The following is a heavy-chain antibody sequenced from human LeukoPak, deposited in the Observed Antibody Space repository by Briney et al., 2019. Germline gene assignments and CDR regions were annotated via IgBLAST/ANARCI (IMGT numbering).Heavy chain of an antibody. CDR2: SYYSGST. Sequence: SETLSLTCTVAGGSISSSSYYWDCIRQPPGKGLEWIGSSYYSGSTYYNPSLKSRVTISVDPSKNQFSLKLSSVTAADTAVYYCARHSGYSYGFAYYYYFMDVWGQGTRVAVSS. CDR3: ARHSGYSYGFAYYYYFMDV. CDR1: GGSISSSSYY. D-gene: IGHD5-18*01. J-gene: IGHJ6*03. V-gene: IGHV4-39*01.